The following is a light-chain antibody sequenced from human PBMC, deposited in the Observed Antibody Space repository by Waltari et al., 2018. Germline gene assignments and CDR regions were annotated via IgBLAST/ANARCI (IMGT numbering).Light chain of an antibody. CDR1: TRDVGSYDL. CDR2: EVF. V-gene: IGLV2-23*02. Sequence: QSALTQPASVSGTPGQSITISCSGTTRDVGSYDLVPWYQQHPGEAPKLLICEVFKRPPDTSSRFSGAKSGSTASLTISGLQPEDEADYYCCSYAGRGTYVFGSGTKVTV. CDR3: CSYAGRGTYV. J-gene: IGLJ1*01.